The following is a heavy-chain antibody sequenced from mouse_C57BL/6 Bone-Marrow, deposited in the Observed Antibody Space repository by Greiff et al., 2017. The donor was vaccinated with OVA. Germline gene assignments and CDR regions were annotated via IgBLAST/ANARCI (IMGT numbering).Heavy chain of an antibody. D-gene: IGHD2-2*01. CDR3: ASPMVTTWYFDV. CDR1: GYTFTDYY. CDR2: INPYNGGT. Sequence: VQLKESGPVLVKPGASVKMSCKASGYTFTDYYMNWVKQSHGKSLEWIGVINPYNGGTSYNQKFKGKATLTVDKSSSTAYMELNSLTSEDSAVYYCASPMVTTWYFDVWGTGTTVTVSS. J-gene: IGHJ1*03. V-gene: IGHV1-19*01.